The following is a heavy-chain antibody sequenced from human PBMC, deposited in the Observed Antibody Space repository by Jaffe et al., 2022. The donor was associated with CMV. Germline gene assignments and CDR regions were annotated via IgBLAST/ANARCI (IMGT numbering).Heavy chain of an antibody. Sequence: QVQLQESGPGLAKPSETLSLTCTVSGGSINSNYWSWIRQPPGKGLEWIGYIYYSGSTDYNPSLKSRVTISVDTSNSQSSLKLSSVTAADTAVYYCTRGSGWYFYWGQGTLVTVSS. CDR2: IYYSGST. J-gene: IGHJ4*02. CDR1: GGSINSNY. D-gene: IGHD6-19*01. CDR3: TRGSGWYFY. V-gene: IGHV4-59*01.